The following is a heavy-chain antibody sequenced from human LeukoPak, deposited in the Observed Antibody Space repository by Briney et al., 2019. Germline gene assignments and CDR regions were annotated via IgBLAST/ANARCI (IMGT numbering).Heavy chain of an antibody. V-gene: IGHV1-2*02. D-gene: IGHD3-3*01. CDR3: ARGKSGYSP. CDR1: GYTFIENY. J-gene: IGHJ4*02. Sequence: ASVTVSSKVSGYTFIENYIHWVRQAPGQGLEWMGLINPHTGAANYSQKFQGRVTMTRDTSISTAYMHLTRLKFDDTAVYYCARGKSGYSPWGQGTPVTVSS. CDR2: INPHTGAA.